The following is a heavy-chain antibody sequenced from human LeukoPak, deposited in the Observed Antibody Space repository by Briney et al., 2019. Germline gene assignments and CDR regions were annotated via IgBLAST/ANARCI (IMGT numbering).Heavy chain of an antibody. CDR2: ISGSGNGFSI. CDR1: GFVFAIYT. D-gene: IGHD1-26*01. Sequence: GGSLRLSCSASGFVFAIYTMYWVRQAPGKGPEYVSTISGSGNGFSIYYADSVKGRFTISRDDSKSILYLQMNGLRSEDTAVYYCVKDFGRIRGTPDSWGQGTLVTVSS. V-gene: IGHV3-64D*06. CDR3: VKDFGRIRGTPDS. J-gene: IGHJ4*02.